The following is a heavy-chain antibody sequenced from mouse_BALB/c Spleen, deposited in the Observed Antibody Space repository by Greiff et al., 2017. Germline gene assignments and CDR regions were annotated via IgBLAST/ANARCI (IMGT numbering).Heavy chain of an antibody. CDR3: ARDYRYDEYYFDY. D-gene: IGHD2-14*01. Sequence: DVKLVESGGDLVKPGGSLKLSCAASGFTFSSYGMSWVRQTPDKRLEWVATISSGGSYTYYPDSVKGRFTISRDNAKNTLYLQMSSLKSEDTAMYYCARDYRYDEYYFDYWGQGTTLTVSS. CDR1: GFTFSSYG. J-gene: IGHJ2*01. V-gene: IGHV5-6*02. CDR2: ISSGGSYT.